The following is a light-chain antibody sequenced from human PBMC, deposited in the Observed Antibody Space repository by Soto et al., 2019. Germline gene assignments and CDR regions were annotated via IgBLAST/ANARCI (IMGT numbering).Light chain of an antibody. CDR3: SSHTGSSTRVFGTGSRNRV. J-gene: IGLJ1*01. Sequence: QSALTQPASVSGSPGQSITISCTGTSSDIGGYNFVSWYQQHPGKAPKLMIYEVSNRPSGVSHRFSGSKSGNTASLTISGLQAEDEADYYCSSHTGSSTRVFGTGSRNRVFGTGTKVTVL. CDR2: EVS. V-gene: IGLV2-14*01. CDR1: SSDIGGYNF.